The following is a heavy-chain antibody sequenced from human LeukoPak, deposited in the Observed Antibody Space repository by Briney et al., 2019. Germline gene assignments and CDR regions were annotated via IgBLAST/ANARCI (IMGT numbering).Heavy chain of an antibody. Sequence: GGSLRLSCAASGFTFSSYAMSWVRQAPGKGLEWVSAISGSGGSTYYADSVKGRFTISRGNSKNTLYLQMNSLRAEDTAVYYCAKRGTSSGSGGYYFDYWGQGTLVTVSS. CDR1: GFTFSSYA. CDR2: ISGSGGST. J-gene: IGHJ4*02. V-gene: IGHV3-23*01. D-gene: IGHD1-1*01. CDR3: AKRGTSSGSGGYYFDY.